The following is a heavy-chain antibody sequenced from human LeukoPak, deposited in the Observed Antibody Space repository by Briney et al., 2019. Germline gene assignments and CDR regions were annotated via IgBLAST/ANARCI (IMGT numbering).Heavy chain of an antibody. D-gene: IGHD2-2*01. CDR3: ASTICISTSCYPGVVDY. J-gene: IGHJ4*02. CDR1: GGSISSGNYY. V-gene: IGHV4-61*02. CDR2: IYSSGST. Sequence: SQTLSLTCTVSGGSISSGNYYWSWIRQPAGEGLEWIGRIYSSGSTNYNPALRSRLTISVDTSKNQFSLKLSSVTAADTAVYYCASTICISTSCYPGVVDYWGQGTLVTVSS.